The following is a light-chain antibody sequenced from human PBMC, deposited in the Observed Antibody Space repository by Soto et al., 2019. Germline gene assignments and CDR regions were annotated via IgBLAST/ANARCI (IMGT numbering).Light chain of an antibody. Sequence: EIVLTQSPATLSLSPGERATLSCRASQSVSRHLAWYQQRPGQAPRLLIYDIYYRDSGIPGRLSGSGSGTDFSLTISSLEPEDSAVDDCQQRSYWPRNTFGQGTMLESK. CDR3: QQRSYWPRNT. V-gene: IGKV3-11*01. J-gene: IGKJ2*01. CDR2: DIY. CDR1: QSVSRH.